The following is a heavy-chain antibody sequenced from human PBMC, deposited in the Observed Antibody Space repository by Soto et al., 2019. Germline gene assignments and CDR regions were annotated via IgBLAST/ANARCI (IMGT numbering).Heavy chain of an antibody. CDR2: INSDGSTA. D-gene: IGHD3-10*01. Sequence: EVQLVESGGGLVQPGGTLRLSCAASGFTFSSYWMHWVRQSPGKGLEWVSRINSDGSTANYADSVKGRFTISRDNARDTLYLYLQMNSLRAEDTAVYYCAIGIRNYYGSDFWCQGTLVTVSS. CDR3: AIGIRNYYGSDF. CDR1: GFTFSSYW. V-gene: IGHV3-74*01. J-gene: IGHJ4*02.